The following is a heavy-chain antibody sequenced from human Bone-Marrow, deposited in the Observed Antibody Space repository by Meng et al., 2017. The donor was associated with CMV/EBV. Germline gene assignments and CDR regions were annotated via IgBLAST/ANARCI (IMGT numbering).Heavy chain of an antibody. Sequence: SETLSLTCAVYGGSFSGYYWSWIRQPPGKGLEWIGEINHSGSTNYNPSLKSRVTISVDTSKNQFSLKLSSVTAADTAVYYCASPAPPVSGDYYYGMDVWGQGTTVTVSS. V-gene: IGHV4-34*01. CDR3: ASPAPPVSGDYYYGMDV. CDR1: GGSFSGYY. CDR2: INHSGST. J-gene: IGHJ6*02. D-gene: IGHD3-10*01.